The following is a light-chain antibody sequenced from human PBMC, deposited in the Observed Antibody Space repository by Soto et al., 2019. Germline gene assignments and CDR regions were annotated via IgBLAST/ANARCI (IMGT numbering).Light chain of an antibody. CDR1: SSNIGANYD. V-gene: IGLV1-40*01. CDR2: GNN. J-gene: IGLJ1*01. Sequence: QSVLTQPPSVSGAPGQRVTISCTGSSSNIGANYDVHWYQHRPGTAPKLLIFGNNNRPSGVPDRFFGSKSGTSASLAITGLQAEDEGDYYCQSYDSTLSARYVFGTGTKLTVL. CDR3: QSYDSTLSARYV.